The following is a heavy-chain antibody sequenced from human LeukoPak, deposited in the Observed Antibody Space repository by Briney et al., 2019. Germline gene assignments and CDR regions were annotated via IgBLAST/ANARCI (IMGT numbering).Heavy chain of an antibody. CDR1: GGSFSGYY. CDR3: ARGRGITMVRGVIIRKTRLDY. V-gene: IGHV4-34*01. CDR2: INHSGST. Sequence: SETLSLTCAVYGGSFSGYYWSWIRQPPGKGLEWIGEINHSGSTNYNPSLKSRVTISVDTSKNQFSLKLSSVTAADTAVYYCARGRGITMVRGVIIRKTRLDYWGQGTLVTVSS. J-gene: IGHJ4*02. D-gene: IGHD3-10*01.